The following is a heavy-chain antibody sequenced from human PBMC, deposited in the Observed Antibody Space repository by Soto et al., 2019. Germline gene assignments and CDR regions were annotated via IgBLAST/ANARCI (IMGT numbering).Heavy chain of an antibody. CDR2: IKSKADDGTI. CDR3: TPHQFDRGPYPWAYFHY. D-gene: IGHD3-22*01. CDR1: GLTFSKAW. Sequence: EVQLVESGGGLVKPGGSLRLSCAASGLTFSKAWMNWVRQAPGKGLEWVGRIKSKADDGTIEYAAPVRGRFTISRDDSENTLFLQMDSLKTEDTAVYYCTPHQFDRGPYPWAYFHYWGQGALVTVSS. J-gene: IGHJ4*02. V-gene: IGHV3-15*01.